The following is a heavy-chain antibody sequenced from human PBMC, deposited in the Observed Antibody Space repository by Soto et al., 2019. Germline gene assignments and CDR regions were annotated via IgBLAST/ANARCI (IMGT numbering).Heavy chain of an antibody. D-gene: IGHD3-22*01. CDR3: ARDPPYYYDSSGVTGMDV. CDR1: GYTFTSYD. Sequence: VASVKVSCKASGYTFTSYDINWVRQATGQGLEWMGWMNPNSGNTGYAQKFQGRVTMTRNTPISTAYMELSSLRSEDTAVYYCARDPPYYYDSSGVTGMDVWGQGTTVTVSS. J-gene: IGHJ6*02. CDR2: MNPNSGNT. V-gene: IGHV1-8*01.